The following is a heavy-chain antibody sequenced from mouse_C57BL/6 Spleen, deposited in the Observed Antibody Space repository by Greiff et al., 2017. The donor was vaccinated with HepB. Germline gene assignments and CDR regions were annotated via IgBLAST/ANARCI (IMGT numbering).Heavy chain of an antibody. V-gene: IGHV1-81*01. CDR1: GYTFTSYG. CDR2: IYPRSGNT. J-gene: IGHJ4*01. CDR3: ARCGGHAMDY. Sequence: VKLQESGAELARPGASVKLSCKASGYTFTSYGISWVKQRTGQGLEWIGEIYPRSGNTYYNEKFKGKATLTADKSSSTAYMELRSLTSEDSAVYFCARCGGHAMDYWGQGTSVTVSS.